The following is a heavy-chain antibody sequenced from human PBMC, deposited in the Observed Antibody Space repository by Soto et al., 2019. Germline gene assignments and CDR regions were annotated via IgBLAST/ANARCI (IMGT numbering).Heavy chain of an antibody. V-gene: IGHV3-53*01. CDR2: IYSGGST. CDR1: AFPVSGNY. J-gene: IGHJ4*02. D-gene: IGHD2-2*01. CDR3: ARLGGGYCSSTSCYGARFEY. Sequence: PGGSLRLSCAASAFPVSGNYMSWVRLAPGKGLEWVSVIYSGGSTYYADSVKGRFTISRDNSKNTLYLQMNSLRAEDTAVYYCARLGGGYCSSTSCYGARFEYWGQGTQVTVSS.